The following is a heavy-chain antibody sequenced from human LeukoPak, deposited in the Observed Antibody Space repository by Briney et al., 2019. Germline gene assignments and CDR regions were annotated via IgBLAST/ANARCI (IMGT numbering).Heavy chain of an antibody. J-gene: IGHJ4*02. CDR1: GFTFSSYA. CDR3: AKGSYYYDSADYFDY. CDR2: LSGSGGNT. D-gene: IGHD3-22*01. V-gene: IGHV3-23*01. Sequence: GESLRLSCAASGFTFSSYAMSWVRQAPGKGLEWVSTLSGSGGNTYYADSVKGRVTISRDNSKNTLYLQMNSLRAEDTAVYHCAKGSYYYDSADYFDYWGQGTLVTVSS.